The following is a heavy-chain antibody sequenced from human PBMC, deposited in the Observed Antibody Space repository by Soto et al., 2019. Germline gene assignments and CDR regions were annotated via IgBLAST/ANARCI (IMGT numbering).Heavy chain of an antibody. CDR1: GFPFSIFV. D-gene: IGHD7-27*01. CDR2: ISGSGGST. V-gene: IGHV3-23*01. J-gene: IGHJ4*02. Sequence: SLRLSCAASGFPFSIFVMSWVRQSPGKGLEWVSTISGSGGSTYYADAVKGRFTISRDNSMDTLFLQMKSLRVEDTAIYYCAKEVSLGSTVDLGYWGQGTLVTVSS. CDR3: AKEVSLGSTVDLGY.